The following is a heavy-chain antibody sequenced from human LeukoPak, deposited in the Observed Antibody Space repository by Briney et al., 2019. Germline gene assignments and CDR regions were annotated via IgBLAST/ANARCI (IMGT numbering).Heavy chain of an antibody. CDR2: IKQDGSEK. V-gene: IGHV3-7*03. D-gene: IGHD4-23*01. Sequence: GGSLRLSCVASGFTFSNFWMHWVRQAPGKGLEWLANIKQDGSEKYYVDSVKGRFTISRDNAKNSLYLQMNSLRAEDTAVYYCARDVRRWHYFDYWGQGTLVTVPS. J-gene: IGHJ4*02. CDR1: GFTFSNFW. CDR3: ARDVRRWHYFDY.